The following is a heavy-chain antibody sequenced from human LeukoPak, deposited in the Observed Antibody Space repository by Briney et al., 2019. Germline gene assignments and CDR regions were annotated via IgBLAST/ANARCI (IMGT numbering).Heavy chain of an antibody. J-gene: IGHJ5*02. V-gene: IGHV3-48*01. Sequence: GGSLRLSCAASGFTFSSYSMNWVRQAPGKGLEWVSYISSSSSTIYYADSVKGRFTISRDNAKNSLYLQMNSLRAEDTAVYYCARDMRLATNPPWGQGTLVTVSS. CDR3: ARDMRLATNPP. D-gene: IGHD3-3*02. CDR1: GFTFSSYS. CDR2: ISSSSSTI.